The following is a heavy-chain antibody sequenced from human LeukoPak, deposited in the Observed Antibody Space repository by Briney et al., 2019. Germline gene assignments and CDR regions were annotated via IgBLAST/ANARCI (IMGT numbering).Heavy chain of an antibody. CDR1: GFTFDDFG. D-gene: IGHD3-22*01. Sequence: GGSLRLSCAASGFTFDDFGMNWVRQVPGKGLEWVSTINWNGGSTGYADSVKGRFTISRDNAKNSLYLQMNSLRAEDTALYYCARGRESSGFSSLDYWGQGTLVTVSS. CDR2: INWNGGST. J-gene: IGHJ4*02. V-gene: IGHV3-20*04. CDR3: ARGRESSGFSSLDY.